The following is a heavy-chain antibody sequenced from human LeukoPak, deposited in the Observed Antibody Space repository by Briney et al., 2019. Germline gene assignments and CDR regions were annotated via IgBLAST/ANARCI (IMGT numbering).Heavy chain of an antibody. J-gene: IGHJ4*02. CDR2: IIPIFGTA. V-gene: IGHV1-69*13. CDR1: GGTFSSYA. CDR3: AREGGDGYPKPFDY. D-gene: IGHD5-24*01. Sequence: SVKVSCKASGGTFSSYAISWVRQAPGQGLEWMGGIIPIFGTANYAQKFQGRVTITADESTSTAYMELSSLRSEDTAVYYCAREGGDGYPKPFDYWGQGTLVTVSS.